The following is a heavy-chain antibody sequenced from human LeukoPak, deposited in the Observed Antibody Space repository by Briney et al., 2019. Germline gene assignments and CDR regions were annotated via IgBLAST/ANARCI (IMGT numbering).Heavy chain of an antibody. CDR2: IFGGGST. V-gene: IGHV3-53*01. Sequence: PGGPLRLSCAASGFTVSSNFMSWVRQAPGKGLEWVSVIFGGGSTYYADSVKGRFTISRDTSKNTLHLQMNSLRAEDTAVYYCARDTHASIAARPYYYYYYYMDVWGKGTTVTVSS. J-gene: IGHJ6*03. CDR1: GFTVSSNF. CDR3: ARDTHASIAARPYYYYYYYMDV. D-gene: IGHD6-6*01.